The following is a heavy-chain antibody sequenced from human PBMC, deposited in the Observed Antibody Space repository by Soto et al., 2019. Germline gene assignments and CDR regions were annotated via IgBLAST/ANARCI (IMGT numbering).Heavy chain of an antibody. D-gene: IGHD2-2*02. CDR1: GFTFSSYA. CDR2: ISGSGGST. J-gene: IGHJ5*02. V-gene: IGHV3-23*01. CDR3: AKDIVVVPAAIRGWFDP. Sequence: GGSLRLSCAASGFTFSSYAMSWVRQAPGKGLEWVSAISGSGGSTYYADSVKGRFTISRDNSKNTLYLQMNSLRAEDTAVYYCAKDIVVVPAAIRGWFDPWGQGTLVTVSS.